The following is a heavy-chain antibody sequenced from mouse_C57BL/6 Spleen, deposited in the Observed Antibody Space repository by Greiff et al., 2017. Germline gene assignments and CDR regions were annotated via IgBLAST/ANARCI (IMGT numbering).Heavy chain of an antibody. V-gene: IGHV2-2*01. CDR2: IWRGGGA. CDR3: ARNKGWVAGFAY. D-gene: IGHD3-3*01. Sequence: VQLKESGPGLVQPSQSLSITCTVSGFSLTSYGVHWVRQSPGKGLEWLGVIWRGGGADYNAAFISRLSISKDNSKSHVFFKMHSLLADDTAIYYYARNKGWVAGFAYWGQGTLVTVSA. J-gene: IGHJ3*01. CDR1: GFSLTSYG.